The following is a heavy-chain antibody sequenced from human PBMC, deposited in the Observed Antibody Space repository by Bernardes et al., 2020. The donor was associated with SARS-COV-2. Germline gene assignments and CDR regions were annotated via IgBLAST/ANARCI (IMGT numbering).Heavy chain of an antibody. CDR1: GGSISNSGYY. CDR2: FYSSGNT. Sequence: SETLSLTCTVSGGSISNSGYYWGWLRQPTGKGLEWIGSFYSSGNTYYNPSLQSRLSKSIDTSRNQFSLRLISVTAADTAVYYCAGSSCGADCYIGGLRSWVYGMAGWGQGTTVIVYS. V-gene: IGHV4-39*01. J-gene: IGHJ6*02. D-gene: IGHD2-21*02. CDR3: AGSSCGADCYIGGLRSWVYGMAG.